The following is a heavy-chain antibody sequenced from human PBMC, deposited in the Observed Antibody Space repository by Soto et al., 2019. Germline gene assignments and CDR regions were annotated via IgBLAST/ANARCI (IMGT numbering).Heavy chain of an antibody. D-gene: IGHD3-22*01. CDR3: ARDQYYYDSSGYPFDY. CDR2: INAGNGNT. Sequence: ASVKVSCKASGYTFTSYAMHWVREAPVQRLEWMGWINAGNGNTKYSQKFQGRVTITRDPSASTAYMELSSLRSEDTAVYYCARDQYYYDSSGYPFDYWGQGTLVTVS. CDR1: GYTFTSYA. J-gene: IGHJ4*02. V-gene: IGHV1-3*01.